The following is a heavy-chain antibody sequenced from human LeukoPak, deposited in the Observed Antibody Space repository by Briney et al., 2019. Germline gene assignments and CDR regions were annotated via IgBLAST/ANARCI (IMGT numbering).Heavy chain of an antibody. CDR2: IYYSGST. V-gene: IGHV4-59*08. CDR3: ARHLISWGVAGHDAFDI. D-gene: IGHD6-19*01. J-gene: IGHJ3*02. CDR1: GGSISSYY. Sequence: SETLSLTCTVSGGSISSYYWRWIRQPPGKGLEWIGYIYYSGSTNYNPSLKSRVTISVDTSKNQFSLKLSSVTAADTAVYYCARHLISWGVAGHDAFDIWGQGTMVTVSS.